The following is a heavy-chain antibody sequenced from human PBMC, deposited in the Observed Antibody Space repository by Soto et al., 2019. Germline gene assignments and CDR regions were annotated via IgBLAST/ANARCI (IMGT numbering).Heavy chain of an antibody. Sequence: ASVKVSCKASGYTFTGYYMHWVRQTPGQGLEWMGWINPNSGGTNYAQKFQGWVTMTRATSISTAYMELSRLRSDDTAVYYCAYSSSSGYRMDVWGQGSTRTVS. CDR2: INPNSGGT. CDR1: GYTFTGYY. D-gene: IGHD6-6*01. J-gene: IGHJ6*02. V-gene: IGHV1-2*04. CDR3: AYSSSSGYRMDV.